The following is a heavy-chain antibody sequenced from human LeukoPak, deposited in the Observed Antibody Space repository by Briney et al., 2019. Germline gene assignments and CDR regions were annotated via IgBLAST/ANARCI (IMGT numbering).Heavy chain of an antibody. Sequence: PGGSLRLSCAASGFTFSSYAMSWVRQAPGKGLEWVSSISGSGGSTYYADSVKGRFTISRDNSKNTLYLQMISLRAEDTAVYYCARDGRLSRYYYYMDVWGKGTTVTVSS. CDR3: ARDGRLSRYYYYMDV. J-gene: IGHJ6*03. V-gene: IGHV3-23*01. D-gene: IGHD5-24*01. CDR2: ISGSGGST. CDR1: GFTFSSYA.